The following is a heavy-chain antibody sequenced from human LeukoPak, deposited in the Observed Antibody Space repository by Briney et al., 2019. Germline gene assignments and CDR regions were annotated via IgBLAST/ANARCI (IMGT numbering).Heavy chain of an antibody. CDR3: ARDLYRIVVVPHYFDY. V-gene: IGHV3-9*01. Sequence: GGSLRLSCAASGFTFDAYAMHWVRQAPGKGLEWVLGISWNSGSIGYADSVKGRFTISRDNAKNSLYLQMNSLRAEDTAVYYCARDLYRIVVVPHYFDYWGQGTLVTVSS. D-gene: IGHD3-22*01. J-gene: IGHJ4*02. CDR2: ISWNSGSI. CDR1: GFTFDAYA.